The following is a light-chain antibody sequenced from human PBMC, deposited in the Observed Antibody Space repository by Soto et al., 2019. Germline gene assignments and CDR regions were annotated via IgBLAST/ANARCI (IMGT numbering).Light chain of an antibody. CDR3: SSYTSSSTPYV. CDR2: EVS. CDR1: SSDVSTYNY. V-gene: IGLV2-14*01. Sequence: QSALTQPASVSGSPGQSITISCTGTSSDVSTYNYVSWYQQHPGKAPKLMIYEVSNRPSGVSNRFSGSKSGNTASLTISGLQAEDEADYYCSSYTSSSTPYVFGTGTKLTVL. J-gene: IGLJ1*01.